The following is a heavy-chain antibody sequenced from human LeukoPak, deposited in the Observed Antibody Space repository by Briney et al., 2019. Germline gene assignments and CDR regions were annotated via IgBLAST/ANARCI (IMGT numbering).Heavy chain of an antibody. D-gene: IGHD2-15*01. V-gene: IGHV3-21*01. J-gene: IGHJ4*02. CDR2: ISSGSNYI. Sequence: GGPLRLSCAASGFTFSSYSMYWVRQAPGKGLEWVSFISSGSNYIYYIDSVKGRFTISRDNAKNSLYLQMNSLRVEDTAIYYCARVGCSGGTCYDYWGQGALVAVSS. CDR3: ARVGCSGGTCYDY. CDR1: GFTFSSYS.